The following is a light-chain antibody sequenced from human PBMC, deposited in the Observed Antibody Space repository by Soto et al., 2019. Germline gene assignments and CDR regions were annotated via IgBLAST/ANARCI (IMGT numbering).Light chain of an antibody. V-gene: IGKV1-33*01. CDR3: QQYDSLPLT. CDR2: DAS. Sequence: DIRMTQSPSSLSASVGDRVTIACQATQDIHSFLAWYQQKPGKAPKFLIFDASNLERGVPSRFSGSGSGTDFTFTISSLQPEDIATYFCQQYDSLPLTFGGGTKVEV. CDR1: QDIHSF. J-gene: IGKJ4*01.